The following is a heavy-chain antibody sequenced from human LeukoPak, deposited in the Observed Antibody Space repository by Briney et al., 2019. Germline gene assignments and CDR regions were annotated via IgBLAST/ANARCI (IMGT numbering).Heavy chain of an antibody. D-gene: IGHD3-10*02. CDR3: ARDTIHGDDYVFDY. CDR2: ISTYSGNT. CDR1: GYTFTNYG. J-gene: IGHJ4*02. Sequence: ASVKVSCKASGYTFTNYGINWVRQAPGQGLEWLGWISTYSGNTNYAQKVQGRVTMTTDTSTTTAYMEVRSLRSDDTAVYFCARDTIHGDDYVFDYWGQGTLVTVSS. V-gene: IGHV1-18*01.